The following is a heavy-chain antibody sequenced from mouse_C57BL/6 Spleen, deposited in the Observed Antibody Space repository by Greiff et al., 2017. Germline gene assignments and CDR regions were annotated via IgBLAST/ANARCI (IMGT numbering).Heavy chain of an antibody. CDR3: AREGSSGYAAWFAY. V-gene: IGHV1-55*01. Sequence: VQLQQSGAELVKPGASVKMSCKASGYTFTSYWITWVKQRPGQGLEWIGDIYPGSGSTNYNEKFKSKATLTVDTSSSTAYMQLSSLTSEDSAVYYCAREGSSGYAAWFAYWGQGTLVTVSA. J-gene: IGHJ3*01. CDR2: IYPGSGST. D-gene: IGHD3-2*02. CDR1: GYTFTSYW.